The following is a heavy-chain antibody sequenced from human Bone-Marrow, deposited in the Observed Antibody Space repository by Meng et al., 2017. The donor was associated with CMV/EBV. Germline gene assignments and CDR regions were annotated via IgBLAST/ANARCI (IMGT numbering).Heavy chain of an antibody. J-gene: IGHJ6*02. CDR2: ISSSGSTI. CDR3: AREAGGIAASPKGGMDV. CDR1: GLTFRSYD. Sequence: GESLKISCAACGLTFRSYDMHLVRQAPGKGLEWVSYISSSGSTIYYADSVKGQFTISRDHAKNSLYLQMNSLRAEDTAVYYCAREAGGIAASPKGGMDVWGQGTTVTVSS. V-gene: IGHV3-48*04. D-gene: IGHD6-13*01.